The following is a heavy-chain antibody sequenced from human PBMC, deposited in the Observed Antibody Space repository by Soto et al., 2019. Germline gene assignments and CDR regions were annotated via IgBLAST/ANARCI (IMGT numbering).Heavy chain of an antibody. CDR1: GFTFSGYG. CDR2: ISYDGLAK. V-gene: IGHV3-30*03. D-gene: IGHD6-6*01. J-gene: IGHJ4*02. CDR3: VTDSSFLRHYFDY. Sequence: QVQLVESGGGVVQPGGSLRLSCAASGFTFSGYGMHWVRQAPGEGLEWVAVISYDGLAKYYADSVRGRFTISRDKSKNTVYLQMNSLRPDDTAVYYCVTDSSFLRHYFDYWGLGTLVTVSS.